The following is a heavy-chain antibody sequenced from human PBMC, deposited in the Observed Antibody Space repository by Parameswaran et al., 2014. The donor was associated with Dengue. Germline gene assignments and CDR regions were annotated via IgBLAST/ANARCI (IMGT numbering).Heavy chain of an antibody. D-gene: IGHD6-19*01. Sequence: MPGVRQMPGKGLEWVAVIWYDGSNKYYADSVKGRFTISRDNSKNTLYLQMNSLRAEDTAVYYCAGMAGYYYYYGMDVWGQGTTVTVSS. V-gene: IGHV3-33*01. CDR2: IWYDGSNK. CDR3: AGMAGYYYYYGMDV. J-gene: IGHJ6*02.